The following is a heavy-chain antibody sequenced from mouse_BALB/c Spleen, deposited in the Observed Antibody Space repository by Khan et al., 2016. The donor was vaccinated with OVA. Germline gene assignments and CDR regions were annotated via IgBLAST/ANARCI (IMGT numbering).Heavy chain of an antibody. J-gene: IGHJ2*01. CDR1: GYSITSGYG. D-gene: IGHD1-2*01. V-gene: IGHV3-2*02. CDR3: ARPARIKY. Sequence: LQQSGPGLVKPSQSLSLTCTVTGYSITSGYGWNWIRQFPGNKLEWMGYISYSGSTNYNPSLKSRISITRDTSKNQFFLQLNSVTTEDTATYYCARPARIKYWGQGTTLTVSS. CDR2: ISYSGST.